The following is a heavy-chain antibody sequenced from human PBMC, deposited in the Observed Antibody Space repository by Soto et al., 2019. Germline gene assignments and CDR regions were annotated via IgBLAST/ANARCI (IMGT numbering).Heavy chain of an antibody. J-gene: IGHJ6*02. V-gene: IGHV4-30-4*01. CDR2: IYSSGST. CDR3: ARGGDSWSGYANYYYGMDV. D-gene: IGHD3-3*01. CDR1: GGSISSGDYY. Sequence: PSATLSLTCTVSGGSISSGDYYWSWIRQPPGKGLEWIGYIYSSGSTYYNPSLKSRVTISVDTSKNQFSLKLSSVTAADTAVYYCARGGDSWSGYANYYYGMDVWGQGTTVTVSS.